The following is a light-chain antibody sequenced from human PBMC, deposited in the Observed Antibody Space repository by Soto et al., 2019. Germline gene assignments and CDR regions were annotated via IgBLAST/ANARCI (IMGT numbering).Light chain of an antibody. V-gene: IGKV3-20*01. Sequence: EIVMTQSPGTLSVSPGERATLFCRASQSVRSSLAWYQQKPGQAPRLLIYDASSRATGIPDRFSGSGSGTDFTLTISRLEPEDFAVYYCQQYGSSPRTFGQGTRLEIK. J-gene: IGKJ5*01. CDR1: QSVRSS. CDR2: DAS. CDR3: QQYGSSPRT.